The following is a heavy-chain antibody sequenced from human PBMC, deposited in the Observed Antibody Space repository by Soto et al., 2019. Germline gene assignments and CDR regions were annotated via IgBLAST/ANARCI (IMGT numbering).Heavy chain of an antibody. CDR1: GFDFSKFG. D-gene: IGHD4-4*01. CDR3: ARELVDDDNYDSFDY. V-gene: IGHV3-33*01. CDR2: IWADGTTK. J-gene: IGHJ4*02. Sequence: QVQLVQSGGGVVQPGRSLRLPCAASGFDFSKFGFQWVRQAPGKGLEWVAVIWADGTTKYYAESVKGRFTISRDNSRNTLYLQMSGLRAEDTSVYFWARELVDDDNYDSFDYWGQGALVTVSS.